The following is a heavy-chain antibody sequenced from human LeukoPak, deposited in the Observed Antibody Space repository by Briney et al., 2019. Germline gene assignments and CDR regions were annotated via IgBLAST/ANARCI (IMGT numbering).Heavy chain of an antibody. CDR1: GFTFSRNG. V-gene: IGHV3-23*01. CDR2: ISGSGGNT. Sequence: GGSLRLSCAASGFTFSRNGMTWVRQAPGKGLEWVSAISGSGGNTYYADSVKGRFTISRDNSKNTLYLQMNSLRAEDTAVYYCARDVNWNYCDYWGHGTLVTVSS. CDR3: ARDVNWNYCDY. D-gene: IGHD1-20*01. J-gene: IGHJ4*01.